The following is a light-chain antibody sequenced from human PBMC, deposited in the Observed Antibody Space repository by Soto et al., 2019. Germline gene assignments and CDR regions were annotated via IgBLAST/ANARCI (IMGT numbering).Light chain of an antibody. CDR1: QNIANY. CDR3: LQSFTYPT. J-gene: IGKJ2*01. Sequence: DIQMTQSPSSLSASVGDRVTITCRASQNIANYLNWYQHKPGRAPKLLIYTASSLQSGVPSRFRGSGSGTDFTLTINSRQPEDFATYYCLQSFTYPTFGQGTKLEIK. V-gene: IGKV1-39*01. CDR2: TAS.